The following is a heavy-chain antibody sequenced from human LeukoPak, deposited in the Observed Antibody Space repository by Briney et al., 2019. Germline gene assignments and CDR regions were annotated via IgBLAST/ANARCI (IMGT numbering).Heavy chain of an antibody. Sequence: PSETLSLTCTVSGGSISSSSYYWGWIRQPPGKGLEWIGSIYYSGSTYYNPSLKSRVTISVDTSKNQFSLKLSSVTAADTAVYYCARRSIAAAGRNPFDYWGQRTLVTVSS. D-gene: IGHD6-13*01. CDR3: ARRSIAAAGRNPFDY. V-gene: IGHV4-39*01. CDR2: IYYSGST. J-gene: IGHJ4*02. CDR1: GGSISSSSYY.